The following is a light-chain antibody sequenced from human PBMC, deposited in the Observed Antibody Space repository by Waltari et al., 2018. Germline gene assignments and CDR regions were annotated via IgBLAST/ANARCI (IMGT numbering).Light chain of an antibody. CDR1: QSISRP. V-gene: IGKV3-20*01. CDR2: EAS. Sequence: ELIWTKSPGKLSLSPGARATLSCRTSQSISRPLAWYKQKPGQAPRLPIYEASTRATGIPDRFSGSGSGTDFSLTISRLEPEDSAVYYCQHYVRLPATFGQGTKVEIK. J-gene: IGKJ1*01. CDR3: QHYVRLPAT.